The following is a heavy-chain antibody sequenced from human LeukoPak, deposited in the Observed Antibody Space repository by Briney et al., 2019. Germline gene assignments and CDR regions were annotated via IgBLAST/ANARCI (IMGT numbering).Heavy chain of an antibody. Sequence: GGSLRLSCAASGFTFSSYAMHWVRQAPGKGLEWVAVISYDGSNKYYADSVKGRVTISRDNSKNTLYLQMNSLRAEDTAVYYCARGGDLYSGSYYLSYWGQGTLVTVSS. D-gene: IGHD1-26*01. CDR3: ARGGDLYSGSYYLSY. V-gene: IGHV3-30*04. J-gene: IGHJ4*02. CDR2: ISYDGSNK. CDR1: GFTFSSYA.